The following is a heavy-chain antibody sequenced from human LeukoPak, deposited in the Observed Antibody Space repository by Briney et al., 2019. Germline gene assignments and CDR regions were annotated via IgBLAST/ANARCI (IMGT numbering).Heavy chain of an antibody. V-gene: IGHV3-23*01. J-gene: IGHJ4*02. Sequence: PGGSLRLSCAASGFTFSSYGMSWVRQAPGKGLEWVSAISGSGGSTYYAAPVKGRFTISRDDSKNTLYLQMNSLKTEDTAVYYRTTPGSGSGSSYYLDYWGQGTLVTVSS. D-gene: IGHD3-10*01. CDR3: TTPGSGSGSSYYLDY. CDR1: GFTFSSYG. CDR2: ISGSGGST.